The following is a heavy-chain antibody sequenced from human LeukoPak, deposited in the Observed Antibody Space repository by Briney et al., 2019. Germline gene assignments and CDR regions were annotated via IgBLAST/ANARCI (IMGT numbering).Heavy chain of an antibody. CDR2: IYYSGST. D-gene: IGHD3-10*01. CDR1: GGSISSNSYY. Sequence: PSETLSLTCAVSGGSISSNSYYWGWIRQPPGKGLEWIGSIYYSGSTYYNPSLKSRVTISVDTSKNQFSLKLSSVTAADTAVYYCATSGPVYYGSGSYYNYFDYWGQGTLVTVSS. CDR3: ATSGPVYYGSGSYYNYFDY. J-gene: IGHJ4*02. V-gene: IGHV4-39*07.